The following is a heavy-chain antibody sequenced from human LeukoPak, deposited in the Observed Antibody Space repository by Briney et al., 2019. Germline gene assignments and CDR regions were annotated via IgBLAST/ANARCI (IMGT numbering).Heavy chain of an antibody. D-gene: IGHD4-17*01. J-gene: IGHJ3*02. CDR2: IYYSGSS. Sequence: SETLSLTCTVSGGSIRSYYWSWIRQPPGKGLEWIGYIYYSGSSNYSPSLKSRVTISVDTSKNQFSLKLSSVTAADTAVYYCARERSYGDRFFDIWGQGTMGTVSS. V-gene: IGHV4-59*01. CDR1: GGSIRSYY. CDR3: ARERSYGDRFFDI.